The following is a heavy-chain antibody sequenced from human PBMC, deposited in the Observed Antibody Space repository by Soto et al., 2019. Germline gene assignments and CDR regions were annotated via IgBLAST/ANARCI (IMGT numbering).Heavy chain of an antibody. CDR3: ARTDAKVWGLPRAHQKGRGTFDY. Sequence: QVQLQQWGAGLLKPSETLSLTCAVYGGSFSGYYWSWIRQPPGKGLEWIGEINHSGSTNYNPSLKSRVTISVDTSKNQFSLKLSSVTAADTAVYYCARTDAKVWGLPRAHQKGRGTFDYWGQGTLVTVSS. J-gene: IGHJ4*02. CDR2: INHSGST. CDR1: GGSFSGYY. D-gene: IGHD1-26*01. V-gene: IGHV4-34*01.